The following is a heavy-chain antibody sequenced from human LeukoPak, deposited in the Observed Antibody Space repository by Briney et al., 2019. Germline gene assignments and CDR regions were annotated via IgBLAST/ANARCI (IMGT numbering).Heavy chain of an antibody. CDR1: GFAFSSYV. CDR2: ISYDGSNK. CDR3: ANDYGDYQLGYGMDV. V-gene: IGHV3-30*18. D-gene: IGHD4-17*01. J-gene: IGHJ6*02. Sequence: GGSLRLSCAASGFAFSSYVMHGVRQAPGKGLEWVAVISYDGSNKYYADSVKGRFTISRDNSKNTLYLQMNSLRAEDTAVYYCANDYGDYQLGYGMDVWGQGTTVTVSS.